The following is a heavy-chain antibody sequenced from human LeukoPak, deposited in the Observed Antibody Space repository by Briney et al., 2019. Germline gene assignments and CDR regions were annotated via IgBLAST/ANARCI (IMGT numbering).Heavy chain of an antibody. Sequence: ASVKVSCKASGGTFSSYAISWVRQAPGQGLEWMGRIIPILGIANYAQKFQGRVTITADKSTSTAYMELSSLRSEDTAVYYCARGRVVVADWNWFDPWGQGTLVTVSS. D-gene: IGHD2-15*01. V-gene: IGHV1-69*04. CDR2: IIPILGIA. J-gene: IGHJ5*02. CDR1: GGTFSSYA. CDR3: ARGRVVVADWNWFDP.